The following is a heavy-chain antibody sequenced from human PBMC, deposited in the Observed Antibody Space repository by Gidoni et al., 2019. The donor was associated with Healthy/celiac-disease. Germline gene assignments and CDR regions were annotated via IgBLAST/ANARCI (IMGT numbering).Heavy chain of an antibody. CDR2: IYYSGST. J-gene: IGHJ5*02. CDR3: ARFRIGEPWHYNWFDP. D-gene: IGHD1-26*01. CDR1: GGSISSSSYY. Sequence: QLQLQESGPGLVKPSETLPPTCTVHGGSISSSSYYWGWIRQPPGQGLEWIGSIYYSGSTYYTPSLKSRVTISVDTSKNQFSLKLSSVTAADTAVYYCARFRIGEPWHYNWFDPWGHGTLVTVSS. V-gene: IGHV4-39*01.